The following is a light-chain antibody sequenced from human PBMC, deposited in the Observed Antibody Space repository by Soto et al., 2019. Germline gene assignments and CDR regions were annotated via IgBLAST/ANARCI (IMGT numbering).Light chain of an antibody. Sequence: EIVLTQSPGTLSLSPGERATLSCRASQSLTNNYLAWYQQKPGQAPRLLIDAASSRATGIPDRFSGSGSETDFTLTISRLEPEDFAVYYCQQYGSSLPVTFGGGTNVEIK. CDR1: QSLTNNY. CDR3: QQYGSSLPVT. J-gene: IGKJ4*01. V-gene: IGKV3-20*01. CDR2: AAS.